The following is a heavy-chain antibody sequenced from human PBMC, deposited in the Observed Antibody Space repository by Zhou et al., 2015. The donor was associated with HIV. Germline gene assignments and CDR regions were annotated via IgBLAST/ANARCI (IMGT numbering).Heavy chain of an antibody. V-gene: IGHV1-69*01. CDR1: GYVFTKYY. Sequence: QVHLVQSGAEVRTPGASVNVSCKASGYVFTKYYIHWVRQAPGQGLEWMGGIIPIFGTANYAQKFQGRVTITADESTSTAYMELSSLRSEDTAVYYCARGGDPYQLLSHTNAFDYWGQGTLVTVSS. J-gene: IGHJ4*02. CDR2: IIPIFGTA. D-gene: IGHD2-2*01. CDR3: ARGGDPYQLLSHTNAFDY.